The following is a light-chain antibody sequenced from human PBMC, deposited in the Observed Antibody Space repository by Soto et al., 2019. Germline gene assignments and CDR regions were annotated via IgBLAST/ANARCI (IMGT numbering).Light chain of an antibody. CDR1: PSVSSK. Sequence: EIVLTQSPGTLSVSPGKRATLSCRASPSVSSKVAWYQQKPVQAPMLLFYGASTGATGIPARFSGSGSETEFTPSISSLQSEDFAVYYCQQYNNWPGTFGQGTKVEIK. CDR3: QQYNNWPGT. CDR2: GAS. V-gene: IGKV3-15*01. J-gene: IGKJ1*01.